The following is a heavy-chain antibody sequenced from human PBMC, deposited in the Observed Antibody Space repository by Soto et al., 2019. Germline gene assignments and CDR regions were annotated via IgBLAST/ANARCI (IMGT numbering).Heavy chain of an antibody. Sequence: ASVKVSCKASGYSFTDYNIHWVGQAPGQGLEWLGRINPKSGGTSTAQKFQGWVTMTRDRSISTVYMELTSLRSDDTAVYFCARGHSTDCSNGVCSFFYNHEMDVCGQGTTVTVS. CDR2: INPKSGGT. CDR1: GYSFTDYN. J-gene: IGHJ6*02. D-gene: IGHD2-8*01. V-gene: IGHV1-2*04. CDR3: ARGHSTDCSNGVCSFFYNHEMDV.